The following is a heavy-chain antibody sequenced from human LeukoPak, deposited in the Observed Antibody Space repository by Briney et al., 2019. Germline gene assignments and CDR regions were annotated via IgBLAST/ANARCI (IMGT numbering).Heavy chain of an antibody. Sequence: ASVKVSCKASGYTFTGYYMHWVRQAPGQGLEWMGRINPNSGGTNYAQKFQGRVTMTRDTSISTAYMEPSRLRSDDTAVYYCARDRQLYYYDSSGYYWYRGQGTLVTVSS. CDR2: INPNSGGT. CDR1: GYTFTGYY. V-gene: IGHV1-2*06. CDR3: ARDRQLYYYDSSGYYWY. J-gene: IGHJ4*02. D-gene: IGHD3-22*01.